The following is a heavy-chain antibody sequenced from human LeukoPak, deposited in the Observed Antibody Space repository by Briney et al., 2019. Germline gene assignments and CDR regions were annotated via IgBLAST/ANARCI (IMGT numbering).Heavy chain of an antibody. CDR1: GFTFSSYA. D-gene: IGHD6-19*01. V-gene: IGHV4-39*01. CDR3: ARHGEQWLVPRSQPYYYYYGMDV. J-gene: IGHJ6*02. CDR2: IYYSGST. Sequence: GSLRLSCAASGFTFSSYAMSWVRQAPGKGLEWIGSIYYSGSTYYNPSLKSRVTISVDTSKNQFSLKLSSVTAADTAVYYCARHGEQWLVPRSQPYYYYYGMDVWGQGTTVTVSS.